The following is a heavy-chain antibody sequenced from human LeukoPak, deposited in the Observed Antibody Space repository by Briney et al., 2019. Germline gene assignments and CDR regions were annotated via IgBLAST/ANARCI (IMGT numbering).Heavy chain of an antibody. J-gene: IGHJ4*02. V-gene: IGHV3-30*02. CDR3: SKWKAIVLVPAARSPIDY. D-gene: IGHD2-2*01. Sequence: GGSLRLSCEASGFTFSSYGMHWVRQAPGKGLEWMAYIRYDGSNKYYADSVKGRFTISRDNSKNTLYLQMNSLRAEDTAVYYCSKWKAIVLVPAARSPIDYWGQGTLVTVSS. CDR1: GFTFSSYG. CDR2: IRYDGSNK.